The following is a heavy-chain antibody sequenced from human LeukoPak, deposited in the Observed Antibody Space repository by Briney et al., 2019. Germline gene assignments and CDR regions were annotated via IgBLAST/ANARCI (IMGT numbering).Heavy chain of an antibody. CDR2: IIPILGIA. Sequence: SVKVSCKASGGTFSSYAISWVRQAPGQGLEWMGRIIPILGIANYAQKFQGRVTITADKSTSTAYMELSSLRSEDTAVYYCARGRYCSSTSCQSRGYYYGMDVWGQGTTVTVSS. V-gene: IGHV1-69*04. J-gene: IGHJ6*02. D-gene: IGHD2-2*01. CDR3: ARGRYCSSTSCQSRGYYYGMDV. CDR1: GGTFSSYA.